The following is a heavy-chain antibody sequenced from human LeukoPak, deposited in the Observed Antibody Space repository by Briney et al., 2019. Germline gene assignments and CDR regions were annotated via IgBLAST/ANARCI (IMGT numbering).Heavy chain of an antibody. CDR2: IYSGGSSK. CDR1: GFIFSCYW. Sequence: GGSLRLSCAASGFIFSCYWMHWVRQAPGKGLVWVSGIYSGGSSKSYADAARGRFIISSDNAKNTLYLQMNMQSDDGTHEYYLTRDGIVVDPAVKDDWFDHWGQGTLVTVSS. CDR3: TRDGIVVDPAVKDDWFDH. D-gene: IGHD2-2*01. J-gene: IGHJ5*02. V-gene: IGHV3-74*01.